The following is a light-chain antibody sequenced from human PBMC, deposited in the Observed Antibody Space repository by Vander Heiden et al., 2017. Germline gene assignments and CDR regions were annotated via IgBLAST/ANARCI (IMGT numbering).Light chain of an antibody. CDR2: DAS. Sequence: IHMTPSPSSPSASEGDRVIITCQASQDITKYINWYQKKPGKAPQLLIHDASNLETGVPSRFSGSGSGTDFTFTISSLQPEDIATYYCQQYADLPWTFGQGTKVEIK. CDR3: QQYADLPWT. J-gene: IGKJ1*01. CDR1: QDITKY. V-gene: IGKV1-33*01.